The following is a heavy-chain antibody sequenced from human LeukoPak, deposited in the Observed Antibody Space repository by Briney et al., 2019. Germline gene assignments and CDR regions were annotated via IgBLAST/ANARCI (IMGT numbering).Heavy chain of an antibody. V-gene: IGHV1-69*04. CDR1: GGTFSSYA. J-gene: IGHJ4*02. Sequence: SVKVSCKASGGTFSSYAISWVRQAPGQGLEWMGRIIPILGIANYAPKFQGRVTITADKSTSTAYMELSSLRSEDTAVYYCATGGTSSLIDYWGQGTLVTVSS. CDR2: IIPILGIA. D-gene: IGHD6-13*01. CDR3: ATGGTSSLIDY.